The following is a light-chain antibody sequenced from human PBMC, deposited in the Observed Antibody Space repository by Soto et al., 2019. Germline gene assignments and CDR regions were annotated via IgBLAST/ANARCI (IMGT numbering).Light chain of an antibody. Sequence: SVLAQPPSASGSPGQSVTISCTGTSSDVGAYNYVSWYQQHPGKAPKLMIYEVSKRPSGVPDRFSGSKSGNTASLTVSGLQAEDEADYYCSSYAGSNIYVFGTGTKVT. CDR2: EVS. CDR3: SSYAGSNIYV. V-gene: IGLV2-8*01. CDR1: SSDVGAYNY. J-gene: IGLJ1*01.